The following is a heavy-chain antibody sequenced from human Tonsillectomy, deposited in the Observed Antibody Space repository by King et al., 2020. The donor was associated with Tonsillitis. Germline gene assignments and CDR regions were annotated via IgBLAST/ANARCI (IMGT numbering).Heavy chain of an antibody. CDR2: ISGSGGST. J-gene: IGHJ4*02. CDR3: AKEIGYGGYYYGSNTYYYFDS. CDR1: GFPFSSYA. Sequence: VQLVESGGVLVQPGGSLRLSCAASGFPFSSYAMSWVRQAPGRGLEWVSAISGSGGSTNHADSVKGRFAISRDNSKDTLYLQMNSLRAEDTAVYYCAKEIGYGGYYYGSNTYYYFDSWGQGTLVTVSS. D-gene: IGHD3-10*01. V-gene: IGHV3-23*04.